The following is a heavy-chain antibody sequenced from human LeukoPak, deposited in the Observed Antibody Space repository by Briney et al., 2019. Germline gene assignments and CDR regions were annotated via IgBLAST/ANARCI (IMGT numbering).Heavy chain of an antibody. CDR1: GYTFTSYY. CDR2: INPSGGST. D-gene: IGHD3-3*01. Sequence: ASVKVSCKASGYTFTSYYMHWVRQAPGQGLEWMGIINPSGGSTSYAQKFQGRVTMTRDTSTSTVYMELSSLRSEDTAVYYCAKGESNYDFWSGYYFDYWGQGTLVTVSS. CDR3: AKGESNYDFWSGYYFDY. J-gene: IGHJ4*02. V-gene: IGHV1-46*01.